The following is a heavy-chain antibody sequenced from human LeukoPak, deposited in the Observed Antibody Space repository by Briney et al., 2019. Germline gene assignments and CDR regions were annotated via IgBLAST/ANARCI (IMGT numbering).Heavy chain of an antibody. D-gene: IGHD1-1*01. V-gene: IGHV3-48*02. J-gene: IGHJ6*02. CDR3: ARDSETETGWYYYGMDV. CDR1: GFTFSSYT. Sequence: PGGSLRLSCAASGFTFSSYTMNWVRQAPGQGLEWVSYISSGGGSIFYADSVKGRFSISRDNAKNSLYLQMNSLRDDDTAVYFCARDSETETGWYYYGMDVWGQGTTVTVS. CDR2: ISSGGGSI.